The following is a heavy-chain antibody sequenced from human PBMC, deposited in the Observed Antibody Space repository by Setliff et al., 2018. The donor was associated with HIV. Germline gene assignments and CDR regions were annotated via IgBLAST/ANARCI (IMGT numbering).Heavy chain of an antibody. V-gene: IGHV1-18*01. CDR3: ASDGQGNYNFWSGSYYYYGMDV. CDR2: ISAYNGNT. Sequence: ASVKVSCKASGYTFTSYGISWVRQAPGQGLEWMGWISAYNGNTNYAQKLQGRVTMTTDTSTSTAYMELRSLRSDDTAVYYCASDGQGNYNFWSGSYYYYGMDVWGQGTTVTVS. D-gene: IGHD3-3*01. J-gene: IGHJ6*02. CDR1: GYTFTSYG.